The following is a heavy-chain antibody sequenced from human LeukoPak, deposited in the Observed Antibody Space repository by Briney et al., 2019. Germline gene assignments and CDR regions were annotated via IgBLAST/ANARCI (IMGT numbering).Heavy chain of an antibody. Sequence: GGSLRLSCAASGFTFSSYSMNWARQAPGKGLEWVSSISSSSSYIYYADSVKGRFTISRDNAKNSLYLQMNSLRAEDTAVYYCARGDSSGYDYWGQGTLVTVSS. D-gene: IGHD3-22*01. V-gene: IGHV3-21*01. CDR3: ARGDSSGYDY. CDR2: ISSSSSYI. CDR1: GFTFSSYS. J-gene: IGHJ4*02.